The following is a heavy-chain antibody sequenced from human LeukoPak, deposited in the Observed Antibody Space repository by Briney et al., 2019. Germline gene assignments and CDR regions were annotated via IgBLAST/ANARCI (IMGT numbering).Heavy chain of an antibody. D-gene: IGHD2-21*02. J-gene: IGHJ3*02. CDR1: GDSLSDYY. Sequence: SETMSLTSTVYGDSLSDYYWSWNRQPAGKGLELIGRIYTNGITNYNPSLKSRVTTSVDTSKNQLSLRLSSVTAADTAVYYCARGVMTAIFAFDIWGQGTMVTVSS. CDR2: IYTNGIT. CDR3: ARGVMTAIFAFDI. V-gene: IGHV4-4*07.